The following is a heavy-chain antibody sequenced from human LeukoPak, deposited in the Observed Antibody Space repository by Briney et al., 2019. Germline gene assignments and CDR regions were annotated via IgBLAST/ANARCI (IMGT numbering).Heavy chain of an antibody. CDR3: ARGKTYDDILTRLHYNYEMLV. J-gene: IGHJ4*02. Sequence: SETLSQTFTGCGGSISSYDCRWIRQPPGKGLEWIGYIYYSGSTNYNPSLKSRVTISVDTSKNQFSLKLTLVTAADTAVYYCARGKTYDDILTRLHYNYEMLVWGQGTPVTVSS. CDR2: IYYSGST. V-gene: IGHV4-59*01. CDR1: GGSISSYD. D-gene: IGHD3-9*01.